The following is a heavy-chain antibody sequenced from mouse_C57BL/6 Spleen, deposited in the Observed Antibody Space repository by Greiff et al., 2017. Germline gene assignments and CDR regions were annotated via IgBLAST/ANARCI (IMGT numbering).Heavy chain of an antibody. CDR2: IDPETGGT. Sequence: QVQLQQSGAELVRPGASVTLSCKASGYTFTDYEMHWVKQTPVHGLEWIGAIDPETGGTAYNQKFKGKAILTADKSSSTAYMELRSLTSEASAVYYGTPVYYGNWDFDVWGTGTTVTVSS. J-gene: IGHJ1*03. V-gene: IGHV1-15*01. CDR3: TPVYYGNWDFDV. CDR1: GYTFTDYE. D-gene: IGHD1-1*01.